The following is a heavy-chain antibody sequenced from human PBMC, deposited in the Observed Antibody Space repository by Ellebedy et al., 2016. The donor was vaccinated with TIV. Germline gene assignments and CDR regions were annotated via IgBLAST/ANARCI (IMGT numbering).Heavy chain of an antibody. CDR3: ARDPAEEIYGSGWYGYNWFDP. V-gene: IGHV1-46*01. D-gene: IGHD6-19*01. J-gene: IGHJ5*02. CDR2: INPSGGST. CDR1: GYTFTSYY. Sequence: AASVKVSCKASGYTFTSYYMHWVRQAPGQGLEWMGLINPSGGSTSYAQKFQGQVTMTRDTSTSTAYMELSSLRSEDTAVYYCARDPAEEIYGSGWYGYNWFDPWGQGTLVTVSS.